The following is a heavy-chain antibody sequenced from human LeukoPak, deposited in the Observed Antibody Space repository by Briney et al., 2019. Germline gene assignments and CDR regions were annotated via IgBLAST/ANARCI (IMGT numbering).Heavy chain of an antibody. Sequence: GGSLRLSCAASGFTFSDYYMSWVRQAPGKGLEWVAVISYDGSNKYYADSVKGRFTISRDNSKNTLYLQMNSLRAEDTAVYYCARGSLGTTTVDYWGQGTLVTVSS. CDR2: ISYDGSNK. V-gene: IGHV3-30*03. D-gene: IGHD1-26*01. CDR3: ARGSLGTTTVDY. CDR1: GFTFSDYY. J-gene: IGHJ4*02.